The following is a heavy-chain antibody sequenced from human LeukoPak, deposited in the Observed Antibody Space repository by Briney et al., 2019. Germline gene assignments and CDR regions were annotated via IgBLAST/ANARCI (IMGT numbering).Heavy chain of an antibody. D-gene: IGHD5-18*01. CDR3: ARGGGYSYALGLYNWFDP. Sequence: ASVKVSCKASGYTFTSYDINWVRQATGQGLEWMGWMNPNSGNTGYAQKFQGRVTMTRNTSISTAYMELSSLRSEDTAVYYCARGGGYSYALGLYNWFDPWGQGTLVTVSS. CDR2: MNPNSGNT. J-gene: IGHJ5*02. CDR1: GYTFTSYD. V-gene: IGHV1-8*01.